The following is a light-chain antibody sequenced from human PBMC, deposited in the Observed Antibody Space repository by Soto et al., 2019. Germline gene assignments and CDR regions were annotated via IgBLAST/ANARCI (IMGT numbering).Light chain of an antibody. V-gene: IGKV3-20*01. J-gene: IGKJ3*01. CDR3: QQYGSSPLT. Sequence: EIVLTQSPGTLSLSPGERATLSCRASQSVSSSYLAWYQQKPGQAPRLLIYGASSRATGIPDRFSGSGSGPDFNLTISRLEPEDFAVYYCQQYGSSPLTFGPGTKVDIK. CDR1: QSVSSSY. CDR2: GAS.